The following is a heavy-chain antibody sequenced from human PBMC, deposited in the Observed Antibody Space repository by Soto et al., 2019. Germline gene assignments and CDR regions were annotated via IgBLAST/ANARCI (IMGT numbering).Heavy chain of an antibody. CDR3: ARGLLRLYYYGMDV. V-gene: IGHV1-18*01. J-gene: IGHJ6*02. Sequence: ASVKVSCKASGYTFTSYGISWVRQAPGQGLEWIGWISAYNCNTNYAQKLQGRVTMTTDTSTSTAYMELRSLRFDDTAVYYCARGLLRLYYYGMDVWGQGTTVTVSS. CDR1: GYTFTSYG. D-gene: IGHD2-15*01. CDR2: ISAYNCNT.